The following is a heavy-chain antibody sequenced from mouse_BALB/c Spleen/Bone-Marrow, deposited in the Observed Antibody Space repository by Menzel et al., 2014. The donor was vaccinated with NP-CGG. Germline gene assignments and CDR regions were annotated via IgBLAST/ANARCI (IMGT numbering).Heavy chain of an antibody. CDR1: GYTFTSYW. V-gene: IGHV1-7*01. Sequence: QVQLQQSGAELAKPGASVKMSCKASGYTFTSYWMHWVKQRPGQGLEWIGNINPSSGYTEYNQKFKDKATLTADKSSSTAYMQLSSLTSEDSAVYYCARPITTGIQAWFACWGQGILVTVSA. CDR2: INPSSGYT. J-gene: IGHJ3*01. CDR3: ARPITTGIQAWFAC. D-gene: IGHD2-4*01.